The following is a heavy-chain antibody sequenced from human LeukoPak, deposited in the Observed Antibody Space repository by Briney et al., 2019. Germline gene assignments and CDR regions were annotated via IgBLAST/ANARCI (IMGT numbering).Heavy chain of an antibody. Sequence: TGGSLRLSCAASGFSFSTYAMSWVRQAPGKGLEWVSGVNGNGGSTSYADPVKGRFTIFRDNSKNTVYLQMNSLRVEDTAVYYCAKSLYGGCDYWGRGTVVTVSS. CDR1: GFSFSTYA. CDR3: AKSLYGGCDY. J-gene: IGHJ4*02. CDR2: VNGNGGST. V-gene: IGHV3-23*01. D-gene: IGHD3-16*02.